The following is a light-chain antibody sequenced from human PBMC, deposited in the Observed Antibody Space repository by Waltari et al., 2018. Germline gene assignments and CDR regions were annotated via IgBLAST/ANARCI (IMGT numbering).Light chain of an antibody. CDR3: QQYYTTPYT. CDR2: TAS. V-gene: IGKV1-NL1*01. J-gene: IGKJ2*01. CDR1: QGIGTS. Sequence: DIQVTQSPSSLSASVGGRVAITCRANQGIGTSLAWYQQSPGKAPRLLLYTASRLATGVPSRFSGSASGAAFTLTSNNLQPEDFATYYCQQYYTTPYTFGLGTKLEIK.